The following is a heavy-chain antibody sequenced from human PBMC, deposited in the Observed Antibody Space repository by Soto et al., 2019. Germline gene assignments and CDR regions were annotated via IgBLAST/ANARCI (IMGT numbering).Heavy chain of an antibody. CDR1: GGSIRSSSYY. V-gene: IGHV4-39*01. D-gene: IGHD3-3*01. Sequence: SETLSITCTVSGGSIRSSSYYWDWIRQPPGKVLEWIGSIYYSGSTYYKPSLKSRVTIAADTSKNQFSLKLSSVTAADTAVYYCARSQRFWSGYSPSYGMDVWGQGTTVTVSS. J-gene: IGHJ6*02. CDR2: IYYSGST. CDR3: ARSQRFWSGYSPSYGMDV.